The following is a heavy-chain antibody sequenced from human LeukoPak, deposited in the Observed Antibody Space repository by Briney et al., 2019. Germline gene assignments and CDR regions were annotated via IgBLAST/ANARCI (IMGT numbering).Heavy chain of an antibody. CDR1: GFTFSSYW. D-gene: IGHD3-16*01. V-gene: IGHV3-7*01. J-gene: IGHJ6*02. CDR3: ARDHLRELRLGDYYGMDV. Sequence: GGSLRLSCAASGFTFSSYWMSWVRQAPGKGLEWVANIKQDGSEKYYVDSVKGRFTISRDNAKNSLYLQMNSLRAEDTAVYYCARDHLRELRLGDYYGMDVWGQGTTVTVSS. CDR2: IKQDGSEK.